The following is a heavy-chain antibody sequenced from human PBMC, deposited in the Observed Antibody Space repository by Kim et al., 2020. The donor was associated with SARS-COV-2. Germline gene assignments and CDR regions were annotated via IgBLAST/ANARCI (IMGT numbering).Heavy chain of an antibody. V-gene: IGHV3-21*01. D-gene: IGHD1-7*01. CDR3: ARVDELRGDFDY. Sequence: YYADSVKGRFTISRDNAKNSLYLQMNSLRAEDTAVYYCARVDELRGDFDYWGQGTLVTVSS. J-gene: IGHJ4*02.